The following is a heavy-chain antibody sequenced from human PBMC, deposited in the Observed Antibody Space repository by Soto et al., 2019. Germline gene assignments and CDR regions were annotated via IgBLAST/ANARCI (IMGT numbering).Heavy chain of an antibody. CDR2: INPSGGST. CDR1: GYTFTSYY. Sequence: ASVKVSCKASGYTFTSYYMHWVRQAPGQGLDWMGIINPSGGSTSYAQKFQGRVTMTRDTSTSTVYMELSSLRSEDTAVYYCARESSSGSLQSYYYYYMDVWGKGTTVTVSS. J-gene: IGHJ6*03. CDR3: ARESSSGSLQSYYYYYMDV. V-gene: IGHV1-46*03. D-gene: IGHD3-10*01.